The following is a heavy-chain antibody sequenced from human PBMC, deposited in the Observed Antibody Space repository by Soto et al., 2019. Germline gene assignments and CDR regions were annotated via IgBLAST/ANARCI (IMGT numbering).Heavy chain of an antibody. CDR3: ARENFWYFDL. CDR1: GFIVSSYF. CDR2: LKIGGDT. D-gene: IGHD1-7*01. V-gene: IGHV3-53*01. J-gene: IGHJ2*01. Sequence: DVHLMESGGGLIQPGGSLRLSCEASGFIVSSYFMTWVRQAPGKGLEWVSLLKIGGDTFYTDSVRGRFTISTDSSKNTLYLEMNSLRVEDTAVYYCARENFWYFDLWGRGTQVTVS.